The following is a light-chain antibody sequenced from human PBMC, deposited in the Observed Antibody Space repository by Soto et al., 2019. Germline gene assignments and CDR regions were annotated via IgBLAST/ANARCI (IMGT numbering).Light chain of an antibody. CDR2: DAF. V-gene: IGKV3-20*01. Sequence: EIVLTQSPGTLSLSPGERATLSCRASQTVTKNYLAWYQQRPGQAPRLLIYDAFNRATGIPDRFSGSGSGTEFTLTISRLELEDFAVYYCHQCAHSPLTFGQGTKVEIK. CDR3: HQCAHSPLT. J-gene: IGKJ1*01. CDR1: QTVTKNY.